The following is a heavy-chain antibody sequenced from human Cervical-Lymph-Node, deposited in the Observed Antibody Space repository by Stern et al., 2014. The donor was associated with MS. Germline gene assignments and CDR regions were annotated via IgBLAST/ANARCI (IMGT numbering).Heavy chain of an antibody. V-gene: IGHV1-69*06. CDR3: VERDAWFDP. CDR2: AIPTIGST. J-gene: IGHJ5*02. Sequence: VQLVQSGAEVKKPGSSVNVSCTASGGRFTSYAISWVRQGPGQGLDGLGGAIPTIGSTNYAQKFQGRLTITADKSSNIAYMELRSLTTEDTAIYYCVERDAWFDPWGPGTLVTVSS. D-gene: IGHD1-1*01. CDR1: GGRFTSYA.